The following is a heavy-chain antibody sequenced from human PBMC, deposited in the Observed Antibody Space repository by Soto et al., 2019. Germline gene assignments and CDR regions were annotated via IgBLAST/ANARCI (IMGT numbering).Heavy chain of an antibody. Sequence: SETLSLTCTVSGGSISSYYWSWIRQPPGKGLEWIGYIYYSGSTNYNPSLKSRVTISVDTSKNQFSLKLSSVTAADTAVYYCARTTYYDYIWGSYRYGYYYYHMDVWGKGTTVTVSS. V-gene: IGHV4-59*01. J-gene: IGHJ6*03. D-gene: IGHD3-16*02. CDR3: ARTTYYDYIWGSYRYGYYYYHMDV. CDR1: GGSISSYY. CDR2: IYYSGST.